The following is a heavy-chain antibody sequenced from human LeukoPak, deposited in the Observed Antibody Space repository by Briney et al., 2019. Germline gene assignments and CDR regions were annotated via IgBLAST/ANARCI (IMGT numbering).Heavy chain of an antibody. CDR3: AKAGSGGYNSGWISDY. Sequence: PGGSLRLSCAASGLTFNDYGMHWVRQAPGKGLEWVAVISYDGSNKYYADSVKGRFTISRDNSKNTLHLQMNSLRAEDTAVYYCAKAGSGGYNSGWISDYWDQGTLVTVSS. D-gene: IGHD6-19*01. CDR1: GLTFNDYG. V-gene: IGHV3-30*18. CDR2: ISYDGSNK. J-gene: IGHJ4*02.